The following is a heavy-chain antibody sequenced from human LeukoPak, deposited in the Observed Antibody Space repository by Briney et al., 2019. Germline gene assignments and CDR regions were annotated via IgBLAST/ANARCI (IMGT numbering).Heavy chain of an antibody. CDR3: ATLSDRIFYYSYGLDV. CDR2: IGRYGVTT. CDR1: GFTLSTYE. J-gene: IGHJ6*02. Sequence: GGSLRLSCAASGFTLSTYEMNWVRQAPGKGLEWVAYIGRYGVTTYYADSVKGRFTISGDNAKNSLNLQMNSLRAEDTAVYYCATLSDRIFYYSYGLDVWGQGTTVTVS. V-gene: IGHV3-48*03. D-gene: IGHD1-14*01.